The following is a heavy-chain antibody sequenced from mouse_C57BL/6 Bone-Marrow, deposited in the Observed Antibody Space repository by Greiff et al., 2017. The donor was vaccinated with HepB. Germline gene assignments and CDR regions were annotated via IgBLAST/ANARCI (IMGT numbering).Heavy chain of an antibody. CDR2: INPNNGGT. CDR3: AREVSVYAMDY. Sequence: EVKLVESGPELVKPGASVKIPCKASGYTFTDYNMDWVKQSHGKSLEWIGDINPNNGGTIYNQKFKGTATLTVDTSSSTAYMELRSLTSEDTAVYYCAREVSVYAMDYWGQGTAVTVSS. J-gene: IGHJ4*01. CDR1: GYTFTDYN. V-gene: IGHV1-18*01. D-gene: IGHD2-14*01.